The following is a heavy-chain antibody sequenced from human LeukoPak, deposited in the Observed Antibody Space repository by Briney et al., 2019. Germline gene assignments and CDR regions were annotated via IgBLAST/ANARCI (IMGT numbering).Heavy chain of an antibody. J-gene: IGHJ4*02. CDR1: GFTFSSYA. CDR2: ISYDGSNK. D-gene: IGHD3-10*01. CDR3: ARESVTMVRGAPDY. V-gene: IGHV3-30-3*01. Sequence: PGGSLRLSCAASGFTFSSYAMHWVRQAPGKGLEWVAVISYDGSNKYYADSVKGRFTISRDNSKNTLYLQMNSLRAEDTAVYYCARESVTMVRGAPDYWGQGTLVTVSS.